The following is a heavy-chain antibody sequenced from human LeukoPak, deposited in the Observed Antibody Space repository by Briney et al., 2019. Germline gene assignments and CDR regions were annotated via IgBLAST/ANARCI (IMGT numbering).Heavy chain of an antibody. Sequence: PSETLSLTCAVYGGSSSGYYWSWIRQPPGKGLEWIGEINHSGSTNQNPSLKSRVAISIDTSKNQFSLKLSSVTAADTAVYYCARGYGSGSYFVYWGQGTLVTVSS. V-gene: IGHV4-34*01. D-gene: IGHD3-10*01. CDR1: GGSSSGYY. CDR3: ARGYGSGSYFVY. J-gene: IGHJ4*02. CDR2: INHSGST.